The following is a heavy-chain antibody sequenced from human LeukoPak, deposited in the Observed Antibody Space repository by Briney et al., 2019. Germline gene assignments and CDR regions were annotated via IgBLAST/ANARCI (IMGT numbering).Heavy chain of an antibody. D-gene: IGHD2-21*02. CDR2: ISGSGGTT. V-gene: IGHV3-23*01. CDR3: AKAPLVVVTAKNYYCDY. Sequence: GGSLRLSCAASGFTLSSYAMTWVRQAPGKGLEWVSVISGSGGTTYYADSVKGRFTISRVNSKNTLYLQMNSLRAEDTAVYYCAKAPLVVVTAKNYYCDYGGEGTLVTVSS. J-gene: IGHJ4*02. CDR1: GFTLSSYA.